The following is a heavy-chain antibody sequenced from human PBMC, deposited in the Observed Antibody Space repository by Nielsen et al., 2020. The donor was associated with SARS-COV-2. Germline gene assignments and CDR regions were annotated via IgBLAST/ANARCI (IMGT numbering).Heavy chain of an antibody. CDR3: ARGGRAPDY. J-gene: IGHJ4*02. V-gene: IGHV3-7*01. Sequence: WIRQPPGKGLEWVANIKQDGSEKNYVDSVKGRFTISRDNAKNSLFLQMNSLRAEDTAVYSCARGGRAPDYWGQGTLVTVSS. CDR2: IKQDGSEK.